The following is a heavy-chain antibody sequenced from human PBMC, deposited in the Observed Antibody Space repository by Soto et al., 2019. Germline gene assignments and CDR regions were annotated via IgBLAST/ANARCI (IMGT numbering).Heavy chain of an antibody. J-gene: IGHJ4*02. D-gene: IGHD3-10*01. CDR1: GFTFSSYS. Sequence: PGGSLRLSCAASGFTFSSYSMNWVRQAPGKGLEWVSSISSSSSYIYYADSVKGRFTISRDNAKNSLYLQMNSLRAEDTAVYYCARVGRWYYYSSGHGDYWGQGTLVTVSS. CDR3: ARVGRWYYYSSGHGDY. V-gene: IGHV3-21*01. CDR2: ISSSSSYI.